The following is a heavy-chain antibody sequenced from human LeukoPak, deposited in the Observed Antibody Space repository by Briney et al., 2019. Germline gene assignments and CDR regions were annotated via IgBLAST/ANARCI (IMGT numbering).Heavy chain of an antibody. CDR3: ARRGGWLQDFDY. CDR2: IYPGDSDT. Sequence: GESLKISCKGSGYNFSGFWIGWVRQMPGKGLEWVGVIYPGDSDTRYSPSFQGQVTISADKSSNTAYLQWSSLKASDTAMYYCARRGGWLQDFDYWGQGTLVTVSS. CDR1: GYNFSGFW. D-gene: IGHD5-24*01. V-gene: IGHV5-51*01. J-gene: IGHJ4*02.